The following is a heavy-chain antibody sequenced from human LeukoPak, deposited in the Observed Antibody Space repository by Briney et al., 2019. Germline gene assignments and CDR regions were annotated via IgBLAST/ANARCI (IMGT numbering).Heavy chain of an antibody. Sequence: ASVKVSCKASGYTFSIYNMHWVRQAPGQGLEWMGIINPSGGSTTNAQKFQGWVTMTRDTSISTAYMELSRLRSDDTAVYYCARDMRLLWFGELFSYYYYGMDVWGQGTTVTVSS. CDR3: ARDMRLLWFGELFSYYYYGMDV. CDR1: GYTFSIYN. D-gene: IGHD3-10*01. J-gene: IGHJ6*02. V-gene: IGHV1-46*01. CDR2: INPSGGST.